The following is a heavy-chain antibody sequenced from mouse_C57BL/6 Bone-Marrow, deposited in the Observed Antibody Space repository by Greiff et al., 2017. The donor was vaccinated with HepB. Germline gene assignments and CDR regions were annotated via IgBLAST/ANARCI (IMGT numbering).Heavy chain of an antibody. J-gene: IGHJ3*01. CDR3: ARVGAWFAY. Sequence: VQLQQPGAELVKPGASVKMSFTSYWITWVKQRPGQGLEWIGVIYPGSGSTNYNEKFKSKATLTVDTSSSTAYMQLSSLTSEDSAVYYCARVGAWFAYWGQGTLVTVSA. CDR2: IYPGSGST. V-gene: IGHV1-55*01. CDR1: TSYW.